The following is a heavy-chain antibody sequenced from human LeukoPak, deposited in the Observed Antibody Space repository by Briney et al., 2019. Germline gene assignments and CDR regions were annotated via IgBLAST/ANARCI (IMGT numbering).Heavy chain of an antibody. J-gene: IGHJ4*02. CDR2: ISCNGGST. D-gene: IGHD5-12*01. Sequence: GGSLRLSCAASGFTFDDYGMTWVRQAPGKGLEWVSGISCNGGSTGYADSVKGRFTISRDNAKNSLYLQMNSLSAEDTALYYCAGRSGYDSNYFYYWGQGTLVTVSS. V-gene: IGHV3-20*04. CDR1: GFTFDDYG. CDR3: AGRSGYDSNYFYY.